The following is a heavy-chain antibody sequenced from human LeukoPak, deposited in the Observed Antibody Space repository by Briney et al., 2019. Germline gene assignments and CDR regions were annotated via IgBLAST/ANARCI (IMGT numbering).Heavy chain of an antibody. CDR1: GGSISSYY. J-gene: IGHJ3*02. CDR2: IYYSGST. CDR3: ARGGSLGDDQDAFDI. Sequence: PSETLSFTCTVSGGSISSYYWSWIRQPPGKGLEWIGYIYYSGSTNYNPSLKSRVTISVDTSKNQFSLKLSSVTAADTAVYYCARGGSLGDDQDAFDIWGQGTMVTVSS. V-gene: IGHV4-59*08. D-gene: IGHD2-21*01.